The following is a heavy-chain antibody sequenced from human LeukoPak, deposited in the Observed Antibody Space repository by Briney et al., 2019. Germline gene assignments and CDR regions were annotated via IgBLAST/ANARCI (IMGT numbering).Heavy chain of an antibody. J-gene: IGHJ6*03. CDR1: GFTFSSYA. Sequence: PGGSLRLSCAASGFTFSSYAMHWVRQAPGKGLEWVAVISYDGSNKYYADSVKGRFTISRDNSKNTLYLQMNSLRAEDTAVYYCARLNSYGDYDVLYYYYYMDVWGKGTTVTISS. D-gene: IGHD4-17*01. V-gene: IGHV3-30*04. CDR3: ARLNSYGDYDVLYYYYYMDV. CDR2: ISYDGSNK.